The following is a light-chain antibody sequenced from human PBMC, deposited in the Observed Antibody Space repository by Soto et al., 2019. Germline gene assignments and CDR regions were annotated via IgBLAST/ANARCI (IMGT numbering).Light chain of an antibody. J-gene: IGKJ2*01. Sequence: EIVLTQSPGTLSLSPGERATLSCRASQSVRSNYLAWYQQKPGQAPSLLISGASTRATGIPDRFSGSGSGTDFTLTITRLEPEDFAVYYCHQYGISPVTFGQGTKLEIK. CDR2: GAS. CDR3: HQYGISPVT. CDR1: QSVRSNY. V-gene: IGKV3-20*01.